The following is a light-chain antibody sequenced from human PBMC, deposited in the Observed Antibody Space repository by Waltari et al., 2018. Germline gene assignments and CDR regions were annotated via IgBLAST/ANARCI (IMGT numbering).Light chain of an antibody. CDR2: DVN. J-gene: IGLJ1*01. CDR1: SDNVGRYKY. CDR3: CSYGGAYSWV. V-gene: IGLV2-11*01. Sequence: QSALTQPRSVSGSPGQSVNMSCTGTSDNVGRYKYVSWYQPYPGRAPQLIIYDVNRRPSGVPDRFSGSKSGNTASLTISGLQAADEADYFCCSYGGAYSWVFGTGTNVAVL.